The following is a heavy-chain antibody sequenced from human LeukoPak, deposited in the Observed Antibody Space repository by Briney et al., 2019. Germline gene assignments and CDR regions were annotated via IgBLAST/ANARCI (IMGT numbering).Heavy chain of an antibody. CDR3: AKGDYDSSGYYFGPQLDY. CDR2: ISGSGGST. V-gene: IGHV3-23*01. J-gene: IGHJ4*02. CDR1: GFTFSSYA. Sequence: GGSLRLSCAASGFTFSSYAMSWVRQAPGKGLEWVSAISGSGGSTYYADSVKGRFTISRDNSKNTLYLTMNSLRAEDTAVYYCAKGDYDSSGYYFGPQLDYWGQGTLVTVSS. D-gene: IGHD3-22*01.